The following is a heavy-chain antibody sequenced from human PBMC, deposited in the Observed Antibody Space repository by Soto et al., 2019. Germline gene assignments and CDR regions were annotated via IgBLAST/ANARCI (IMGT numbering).Heavy chain of an antibody. CDR3: ARGGRAYTWGCFRYNWFDP. Sequence: ASVKVSCKSSGYTFSSYDINWVRQAPGHGLEWMGLMNPNNGNSAYAQKFQGRVNMTRNTSINTAYLELTSLTSEDTALYYCARGGRAYTWGCFRYNWFDPWGQGTLVTVSS. D-gene: IGHD3-16*02. CDR2: MNPNNGNS. CDR1: GYTFSSYD. V-gene: IGHV1-8*01. J-gene: IGHJ5*02.